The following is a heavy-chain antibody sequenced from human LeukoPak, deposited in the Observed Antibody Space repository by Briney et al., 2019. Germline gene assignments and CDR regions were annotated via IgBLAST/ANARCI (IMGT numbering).Heavy chain of an antibody. J-gene: IGHJ4*02. CDR2: ISGSGGST. CDR1: GFTFSSYA. CDR3: AKSPVRGDYGGYVLNY. V-gene: IGHV3-23*01. D-gene: IGHD4-17*01. Sequence: QAGGSLRLSCAASGFTFSSYAMSWVRQAPGKGLEWVSAISGSGGSTYYADSVKGRFTISRDNSKNTLYLQMNSLRAEDTAVYYCAKSPVRGDYGGYVLNYWGQGTLVTVSS.